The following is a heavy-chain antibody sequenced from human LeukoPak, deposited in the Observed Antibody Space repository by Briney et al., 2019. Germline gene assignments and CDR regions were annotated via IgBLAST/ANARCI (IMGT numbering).Heavy chain of an antibody. CDR1: GFTFSSYG. V-gene: IGHV3-30*18. J-gene: IGHJ4*02. CDR2: ISYDGSNK. D-gene: IGHD6-19*01. Sequence: GGSLRLSCAASGFTFSSYGMHWVRQAPGKGLEWVAVISYDGSNKYYADSVKGRFTISRDSSKNTLYLQMNSLRAEDTAVYYCAKQQWLGYFDYWGQGTLVTVSS. CDR3: AKQQWLGYFDY.